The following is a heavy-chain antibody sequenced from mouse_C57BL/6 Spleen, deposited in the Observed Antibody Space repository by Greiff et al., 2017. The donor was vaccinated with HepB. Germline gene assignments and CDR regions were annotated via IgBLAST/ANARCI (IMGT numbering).Heavy chain of an antibody. J-gene: IGHJ2*01. Sequence: VQLQQPGAELVKPGASVKMSCKASGYTFTSYWITWVKQRPGQGLEWIGDIYPGSGSTNYNEKFKSKATLTVDTSSSTAYMQRSSLTSEDSAVYYGARGYYSNYEGGYWGKGTTLTVSS. V-gene: IGHV1-55*01. D-gene: IGHD2-5*01. CDR2: IYPGSGST. CDR1: GYTFTSYW. CDR3: ARGYYSNYEGGY.